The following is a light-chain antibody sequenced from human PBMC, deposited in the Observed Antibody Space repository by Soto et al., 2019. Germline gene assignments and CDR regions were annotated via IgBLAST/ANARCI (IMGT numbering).Light chain of an antibody. CDR2: DDS. CDR3: QVWDTTSDHCV. CDR1: NLQTKS. Sequence: SYELTQPPSVSAAPGQTARITCGGSNLQTKSVHWYQQKPGQAPVLGVCDDSAGPSGIPERFSGSNSGNTATLTISRVEAGDEADYYCQVWDTTSDHCVFGGGTKV. J-gene: IGLJ1*01. V-gene: IGLV3-21*02.